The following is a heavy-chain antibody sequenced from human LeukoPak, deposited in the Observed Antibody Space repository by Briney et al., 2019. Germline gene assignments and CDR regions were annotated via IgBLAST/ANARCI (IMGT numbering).Heavy chain of an antibody. J-gene: IGHJ4*02. Sequence: GGSLRLSCAASAFTFSSYEMNWVRQAPGKGREWVSYISNSGTTTYYADSVKGRFTISRDNAKSSLYLQMNSLRAEDTAVYYCARKGEWDMVRGALDYWGQGTLVTVSS. CDR2: ISNSGTTT. V-gene: IGHV3-48*03. D-gene: IGHD3-10*01. CDR1: AFTFSSYE. CDR3: ARKGEWDMVRGALDY.